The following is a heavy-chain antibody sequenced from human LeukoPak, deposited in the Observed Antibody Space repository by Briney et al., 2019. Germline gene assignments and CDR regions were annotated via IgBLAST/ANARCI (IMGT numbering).Heavy chain of an antibody. J-gene: IGHJ3*02. D-gene: IGHD3-10*01. Sequence: PSETLSLTCAVYGGSFSGYYWSWIRQPPGKGLEWIGEINHSGSTNYNPSLKSRVTISVDTSKNQFYLKLSSVTAADTAVYYCARATYYYGSGTTPHAFDIWGQGTMVTVSS. CDR3: ARATYYYGSGTTPHAFDI. CDR2: INHSGST. CDR1: GGSFSGYY. V-gene: IGHV4-34*01.